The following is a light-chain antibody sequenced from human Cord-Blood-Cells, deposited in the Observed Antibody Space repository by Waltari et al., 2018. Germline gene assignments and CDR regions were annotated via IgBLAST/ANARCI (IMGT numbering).Light chain of an antibody. V-gene: IGKV4-1*01. CDR2: WAA. CDR3: QQYYSTPIT. Sequence: DIQMTQSPSSLSASVGDRVTITCRASQSISSYLNWYQQKPGQPPKLLIYWAATRESGVPDRFSGSGSGTDFTLTISSLQAEDVAVYYCQQYYSTPITFGQGTRLEIK. CDR1: QSISSY. J-gene: IGKJ5*01.